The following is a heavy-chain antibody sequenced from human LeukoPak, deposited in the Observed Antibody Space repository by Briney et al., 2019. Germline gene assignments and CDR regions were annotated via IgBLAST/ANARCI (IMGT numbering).Heavy chain of an antibody. D-gene: IGHD1-1*01. CDR2: LTGGSDNS. V-gene: IGHV3-23*01. CDR3: VRGWQQLGS. J-gene: IGHJ5*02. Sequence: GGSLRLSCAASGFTFSSSAMTWVRQAPGKGLEWVSSLTGGSDNSEHADSVKGRFSISRDNPKNTLYLQMNSLTAEDTAVYYCVRGWQQLGSWGRGTLVTVSS. CDR1: GFTFSSSA.